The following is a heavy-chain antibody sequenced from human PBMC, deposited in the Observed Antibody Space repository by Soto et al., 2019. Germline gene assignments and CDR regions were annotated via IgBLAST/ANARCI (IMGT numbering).Heavy chain of an antibody. CDR3: ARDSLHGYYFES. CDR2: IYHSGST. CDR1: GGSISSGGYS. D-gene: IGHD3-22*01. Sequence: QLQLQESGSGLVKPSQTLSLTCAVSGGSISSGGYSWNWIRQPPGKGLEWIGYIYHSGSTYYNPSLKSRVTISVDKSNSQFSLKLSSVTAADTAVYYCARDSLHGYYFESWGQGTLVTVSS. J-gene: IGHJ4*02. V-gene: IGHV4-30-2*01.